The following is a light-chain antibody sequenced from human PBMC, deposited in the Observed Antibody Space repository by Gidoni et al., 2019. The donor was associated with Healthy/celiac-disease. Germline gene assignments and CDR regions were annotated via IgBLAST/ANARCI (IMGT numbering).Light chain of an antibody. J-gene: IGKJ2*01. CDR3: QQSYSTPRT. CDR1: QSISSY. Sequence: DIRITQSPSSLSASVGDRVTITCRASQSISSYLNWYQQKPGKAPKLLIYAASSLQSGVPSRFSGRGSGTDFTLTISSLQPEDFATYYCQQSYSTPRTFGQGTKLEIK. CDR2: AAS. V-gene: IGKV1-39*01.